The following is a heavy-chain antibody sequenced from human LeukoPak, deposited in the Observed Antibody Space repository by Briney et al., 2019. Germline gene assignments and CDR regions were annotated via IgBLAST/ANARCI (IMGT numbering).Heavy chain of an antibody. Sequence: SETLSLTCTVSGVSISSYYWSWIRQPPGKGLEWIGYIYYSGSTNYNPSLKSRVTISVDTSKNQFSLKLSSVTAADTAVYYCARVGCSSTSCYIDYWGQGTLVTVSS. D-gene: IGHD2-2*02. V-gene: IGHV4-59*01. CDR2: IYYSGST. CDR3: ARVGCSSTSCYIDY. J-gene: IGHJ4*02. CDR1: GVSISSYY.